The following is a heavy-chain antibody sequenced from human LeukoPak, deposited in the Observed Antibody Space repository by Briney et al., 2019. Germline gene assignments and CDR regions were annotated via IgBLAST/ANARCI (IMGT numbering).Heavy chain of an antibody. V-gene: IGHV4-61*02. Sequence: PSQTLSLICTVYGGSITSGSYYWSWMRQPAGKGLEWIGRIYTSGRTNYNPSLKSRVTISLHTSKNQFSLKLSSVTAADTAVYFCARDDPLDFPDYQYYMDVWGKGTTVTVSS. CDR1: GGSITSGSYY. D-gene: IGHD3-3*01. J-gene: IGHJ6*03. CDR3: ARDDPLDFPDYQYYMDV. CDR2: IYTSGRT.